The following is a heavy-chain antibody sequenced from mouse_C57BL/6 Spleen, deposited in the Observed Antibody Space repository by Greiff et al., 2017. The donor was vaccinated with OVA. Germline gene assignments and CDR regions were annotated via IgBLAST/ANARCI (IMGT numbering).Heavy chain of an antibody. Sequence: EVKLVESGGGLVKPGGSLKLSCAASGFTFSSYAMPWVRQTPEKRLEWVATISDGGSYTYYPDNVKGRFTISRDNAKNNLYLQMSHLKSEDTAMYYCARGYYGSSYGYWGQGTTLTVSS. CDR3: ARGYYGSSYGY. CDR2: ISDGGSYT. V-gene: IGHV5-4*03. CDR1: GFTFSSYA. J-gene: IGHJ2*01. D-gene: IGHD1-1*01.